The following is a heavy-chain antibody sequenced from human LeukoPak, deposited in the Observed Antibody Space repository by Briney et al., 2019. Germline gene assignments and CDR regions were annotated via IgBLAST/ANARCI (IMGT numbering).Heavy chain of an antibody. J-gene: IGHJ4*02. CDR3: AKTRPLDSSSWSHGDY. V-gene: IGHV3-23*01. Sequence: GGSLRLSCAASGFTFTSYSMSWVRQAPGKGLEWVSAISGSGDSTYYGDSVKGRFTISRDNSKNTLYLQMNSLRAEDTAVYYCAKTRPLDSSSWSHGDYWGQGTLVTVSS. CDR2: ISGSGDST. CDR1: GFTFTSYS. D-gene: IGHD6-13*01.